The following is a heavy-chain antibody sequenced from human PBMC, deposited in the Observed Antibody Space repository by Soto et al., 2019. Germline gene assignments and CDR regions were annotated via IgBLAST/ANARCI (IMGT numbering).Heavy chain of an antibody. J-gene: IGHJ4*02. CDR3: AKDVPPVI. Sequence: PGGSLRLSCAASGFTFSSYGMHWVRQAPGKGLEWVAVISYDGGNKYYADSVKGRFTISRDNSKNTLYLQMNSLRAEDTAVYYCAKDVPPVIWGQGTLVTVSS. CDR1: GFTFSSYG. V-gene: IGHV3-30*18. CDR2: ISYDGGNK.